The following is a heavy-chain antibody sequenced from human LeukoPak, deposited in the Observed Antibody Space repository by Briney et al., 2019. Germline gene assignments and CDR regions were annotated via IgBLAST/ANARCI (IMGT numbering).Heavy chain of an antibody. J-gene: IGHJ5*02. CDR2: IYYRGST. D-gene: IGHD6-13*01. CDR3: ATVTRAAIAPSGGNGWFDP. Sequence: SETLPLTCTVSGGSISSSDYYWGWIRQPPGKGLEWIASIYYRGSTYYNPSLKSRVTISVDTSKSQFSLNLRSVTAADTAVYYCATVTRAAIAPSGGNGWFDPWGQGTLVTVSS. V-gene: IGHV4-39*07. CDR1: GGSISSSDYY.